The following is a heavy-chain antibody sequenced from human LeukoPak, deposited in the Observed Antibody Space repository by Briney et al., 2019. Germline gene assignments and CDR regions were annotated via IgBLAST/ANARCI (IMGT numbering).Heavy chain of an antibody. CDR1: GGSISSYY. CDR2: IYYSGST. CDR3: ARDVGGIAVADNYFDY. Sequence: SETLSLTCTVSGGSISSYYWSWIRQPPGKGLEWIGYIYYSGSTNYNPSLKSRVTISVDTSKNQFSLKLSSVTAAETAVYYRARDVGGIAVADNYFDYWGQGTLVTVSS. V-gene: IGHV4-59*01. D-gene: IGHD6-19*01. J-gene: IGHJ4*02.